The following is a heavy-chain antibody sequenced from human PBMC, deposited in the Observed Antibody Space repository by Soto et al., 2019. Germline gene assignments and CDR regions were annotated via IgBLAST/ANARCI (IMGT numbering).Heavy chain of an antibody. CDR3: VRYGKDYGDYVVKNEFDY. D-gene: IGHD4-17*01. CDR1: GYTFTSYG. V-gene: IGHV1-18*01. Sequence: QVQLVQSGAEVKKPGASVKVSCKASGYTFTSYGISWVRQAPGQGLEWMGWISAYNGNTNYAQKLQGRVTMTTDTSTSTAYMELRSLRSDDTAVYYCVRYGKDYGDYVVKNEFDYWGQGTLVTVSS. J-gene: IGHJ4*02. CDR2: ISAYNGNT.